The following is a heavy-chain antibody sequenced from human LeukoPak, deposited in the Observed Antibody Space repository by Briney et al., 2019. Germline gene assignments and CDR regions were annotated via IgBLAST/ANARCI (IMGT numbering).Heavy chain of an antibody. Sequence: ASVKVSCKASGYTFTSYGISWVRQAPGQGLEWMGWISAYNGNTNYAQKLQGRVTMTTDTSTSTAYMELRSLRSDDTAVYYCARDYCSSTSCHFDYWGLGTLVTVSS. V-gene: IGHV1-18*01. CDR3: ARDYCSSTSCHFDY. J-gene: IGHJ4*02. CDR2: ISAYNGNT. D-gene: IGHD2-2*01. CDR1: GYTFTSYG.